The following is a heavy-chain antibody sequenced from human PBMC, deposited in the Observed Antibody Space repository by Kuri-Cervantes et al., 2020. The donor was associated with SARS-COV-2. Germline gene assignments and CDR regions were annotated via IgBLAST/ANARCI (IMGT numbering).Heavy chain of an antibody. V-gene: IGHV3-21*01. J-gene: IGHJ4*02. CDR2: ISSSSSYI. CDR3: AREDGKALQDPRLWDY. D-gene: IGHD4-11*01. CDR1: GFTFDDYG. Sequence: GESLKISCAASGFTFDDYGMSWVRQAPGKGLEWVSSISSSSSYIYYADSMRGRFTISRDNAKNSLYLQMNSLRAEDTAVYYCAREDGKALQDPRLWDYWGQGTLVTVSS.